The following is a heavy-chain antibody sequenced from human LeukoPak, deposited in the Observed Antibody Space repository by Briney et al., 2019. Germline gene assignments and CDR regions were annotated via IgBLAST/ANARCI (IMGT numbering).Heavy chain of an antibody. J-gene: IGHJ4*02. Sequence: NSSETLSLTCTVSGGSISSSSYYWGWIRQPPGKGLEWIGSIYYSGSTYYNPSLKSRVTISVDTSKNQFSLKLSSVTAADTAVYYCARYYYDSSDGFDYWGQGTLVTVSS. CDR2: IYYSGST. V-gene: IGHV4-39*07. CDR1: GGSISSSSYY. D-gene: IGHD3-22*01. CDR3: ARYYYDSSDGFDY.